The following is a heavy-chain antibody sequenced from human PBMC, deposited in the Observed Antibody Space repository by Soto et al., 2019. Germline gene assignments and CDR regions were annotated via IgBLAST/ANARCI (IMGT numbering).Heavy chain of an antibody. V-gene: IGHV4-39*01. CDR2: VYYRGRS. CDR3: VSQRTTVPTQAYFDY. D-gene: IGHD4-17*01. Sequence: SETLSLTCTVSGGSVTNSSYYWGWIRQSPGKGLEWIGSVYYRGRSYSKSSVKSRVTISVDTPKNRFSLSLNSVTASDTAVYFCVSQRTTVPTQAYFDYWGPGALVTVSS. CDR1: GGSVTNSSYY. J-gene: IGHJ4*02.